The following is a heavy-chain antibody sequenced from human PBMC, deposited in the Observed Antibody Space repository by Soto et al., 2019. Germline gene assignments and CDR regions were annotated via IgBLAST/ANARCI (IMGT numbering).Heavy chain of an antibody. D-gene: IGHD3-3*01. Sequence: ASVKVSCKASGYTFTSYYMHWVRQAPGQGLEWMGIINPSGGSTSYAQKFQGRVTMTRDTSTSTVYMELSSLRSEDTAVYYCARDRGLTAVLEWLLYLDYWGQGTLVTVSS. CDR3: ARDRGLTAVLEWLLYLDY. V-gene: IGHV1-46*03. CDR1: GYTFTSYY. J-gene: IGHJ4*02. CDR2: INPSGGST.